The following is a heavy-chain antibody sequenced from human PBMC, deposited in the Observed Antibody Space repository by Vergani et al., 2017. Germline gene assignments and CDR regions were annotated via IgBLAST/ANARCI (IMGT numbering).Heavy chain of an antibody. V-gene: IGHV3-30*02. J-gene: IGHJ1*01. Sequence: ALLVQSGGGAVQPGGSLRLSCIASGFTFRIYGTHWVRQAPGKGLEWVAFIRYDGTKRFYGDSVKGRFTISRDNSQTTVFLQMNSLRADDSAVYYCTKAGQYDSDNFHDSWGQGALVTVAS. CDR1: GFTFRIYG. D-gene: IGHD3-22*01. CDR2: IRYDGTKR. CDR3: TKAGQYDSDNFHDS.